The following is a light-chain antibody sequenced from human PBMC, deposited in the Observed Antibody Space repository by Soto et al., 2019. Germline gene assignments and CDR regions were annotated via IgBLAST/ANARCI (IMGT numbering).Light chain of an antibody. CDR3: QQCRNWPLT. Sequence: EIVMTPAPATPFMSPGEGATLSCKASQNVYNNLAWYQQRPGQPPRLLIYDASTRATGISARFSGSGYGTEFTLTISSLQSEDFAVYFCQQCRNWPLTFGGGTKVDIK. CDR2: DAS. V-gene: IGKV3-15*01. J-gene: IGKJ4*01. CDR1: QNVYNN.